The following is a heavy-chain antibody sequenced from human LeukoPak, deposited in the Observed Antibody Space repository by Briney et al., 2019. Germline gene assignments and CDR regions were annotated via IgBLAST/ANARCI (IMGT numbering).Heavy chain of an antibody. J-gene: IGHJ4*02. CDR3: ATVDYGDYPKEVY. CDR1: GGSISSGDYY. Sequence: PSETLSLTCTVSGGSISSGDYYWSWIRQPPGKGLEWIGYIYYSGSTYYNPSLKSRVTISVDTSKNQFSLKLSSVTAADTAVYYCATVDYGDYPKEVYWGQGTLVTVSS. CDR2: IYYSGST. V-gene: IGHV4-30-4*01. D-gene: IGHD4-17*01.